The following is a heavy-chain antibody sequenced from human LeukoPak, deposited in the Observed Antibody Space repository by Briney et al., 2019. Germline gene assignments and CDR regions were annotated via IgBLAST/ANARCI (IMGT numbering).Heavy chain of an antibody. CDR1: GFTFSDHY. V-gene: IGHV3-72*01. D-gene: IGHD4-11*01. Sequence: GGSLRLSCAASGFTFSDHYMDWVRQAPGKGLEWVGCSRNKPNSYTTEYAASVKGRFTISRDDSKNSVFLQMNSLKTEDTAVYYCARDDYNIYWGQGTLVTVSS. J-gene: IGHJ4*02. CDR3: ARDDYNIY. CDR2: SRNKPNSYTT.